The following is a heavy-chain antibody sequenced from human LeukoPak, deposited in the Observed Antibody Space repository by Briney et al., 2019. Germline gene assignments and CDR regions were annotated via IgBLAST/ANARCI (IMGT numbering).Heavy chain of an antibody. D-gene: IGHD3-10*02. CDR1: GFTISSYE. J-gene: IGHJ6*04. CDR2: ISSSDSSI. Sequence: RGTLSLSCAASGFTISSYEMKWVRQVPGQGLEWVSYISSSDSSIYYADSVKGRFTISRDNAKNSLYLQLNSLRAEDTAVYYCAELGITMIGGVWGKGTTVTISS. CDR3: AELGITMIGGV. V-gene: IGHV3-48*03.